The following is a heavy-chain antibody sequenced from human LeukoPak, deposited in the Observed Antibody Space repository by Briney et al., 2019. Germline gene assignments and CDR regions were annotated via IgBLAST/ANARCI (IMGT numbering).Heavy chain of an antibody. J-gene: IGHJ4*02. V-gene: IGHV4-4*02. Sequence: PSGTLSLTCAVSGASISCNNWWTWVRQPPGKGLEWIGEIYHGGSTNYNTSLRSRVTISVDKSKNQFSLNLTSVTAADTSVYYCATNRGWRLDYWGQGVLVTVSS. CDR1: GASISCNNW. CDR2: IYHGGST. D-gene: IGHD6-19*01. CDR3: ATNRGWRLDY.